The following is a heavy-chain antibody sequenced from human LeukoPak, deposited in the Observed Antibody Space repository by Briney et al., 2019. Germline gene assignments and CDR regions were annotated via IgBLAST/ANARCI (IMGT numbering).Heavy chain of an antibody. CDR2: INTNTGNP. CDR1: GYTFTNHN. CDR3: ARDGGPSSYYYMDV. J-gene: IGHJ6*03. V-gene: IGHV7-4-1*02. D-gene: IGHD3-10*01. Sequence: ASVKVSCKASGYTFTNHNINWVRQAPGQGLEWMGWINTNTGNPTYAQGFTGPLVFSLDTSVSTAYLQISNLQAEDTAVYYCARDGGPSSYYYMDVWGKGTTVTVSS.